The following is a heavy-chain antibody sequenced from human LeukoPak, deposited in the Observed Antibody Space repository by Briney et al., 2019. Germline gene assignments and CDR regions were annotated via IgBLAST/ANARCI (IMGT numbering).Heavy chain of an antibody. Sequence: GESLKISCKGSGNSFTNNWIAWVRQMPGKGLEWMGIISPENSETHYSPAFQGQVTISVDRSITTAYLQWNSLKASDTAMYYCFKRRNNVYETSPWDPDYWGQGTLVTVSS. V-gene: IGHV5-51*01. CDR2: ISPENSET. CDR1: GNSFTNNW. D-gene: IGHD2-2*01. CDR3: FKRRNNVYETSPWDPDY. J-gene: IGHJ4*02.